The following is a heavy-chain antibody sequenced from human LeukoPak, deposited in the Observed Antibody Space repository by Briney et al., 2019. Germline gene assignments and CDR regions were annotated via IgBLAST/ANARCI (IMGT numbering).Heavy chain of an antibody. D-gene: IGHD6-6*01. V-gene: IGHV1-69*01. CDR2: IFPIFGTA. CDR1: GGTFGSYA. CDR3: ARAVGAARPFNYYYYMDV. J-gene: IGHJ6*03. Sequence: SVKVSCKASGGTFGSYAIRWVRQAPGQGLECMGGIFPIFGTANYAQKFQGRVTITADESTSTAYMKLSSLRSEDTAVHYCARAVGAARPFNYYYYMDVWGKGTTVTVSS.